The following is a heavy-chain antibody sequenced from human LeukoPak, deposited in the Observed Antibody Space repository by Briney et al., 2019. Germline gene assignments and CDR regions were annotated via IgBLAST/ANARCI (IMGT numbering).Heavy chain of an antibody. D-gene: IGHD4-23*01. J-gene: IGHJ4*02. V-gene: IGHV1-2*02. CDR3: ARERGGNSPFDS. Sequence: ASVTVSFKTSGYTFTGYYMHWVRQAPGQGLEWMGWINPNSSVTNYAQRFQGRVTMTRDTSISAAYMELRWLTSDDTAVYYCARERGGNSPFDSWGQGTLVTVSS. CDR1: GYTFTGYY. CDR2: INPNSSVT.